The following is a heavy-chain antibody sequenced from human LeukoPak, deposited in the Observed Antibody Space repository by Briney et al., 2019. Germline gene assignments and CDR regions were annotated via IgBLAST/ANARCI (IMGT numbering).Heavy chain of an antibody. V-gene: IGHV3-21*01. CDR1: GVTLSSYS. Sequence: GGALRLSCAASGVTLSSYSMNWVRQAPGEGVEWGACISSSSSHIYYAASMMVRFTISRDNAKNSLYLPMNSLRADHTAVYYSATDCSSSSCYSWDSSQYYMDVWGTGTTVTVSS. CDR2: ISSSSSHI. J-gene: IGHJ6*03. D-gene: IGHD2-2*01. CDR3: ATDCSSSSCYSWDSSQYYMDV.